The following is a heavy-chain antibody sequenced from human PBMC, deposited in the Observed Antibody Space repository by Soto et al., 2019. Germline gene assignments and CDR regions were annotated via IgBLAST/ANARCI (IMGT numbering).Heavy chain of an antibody. J-gene: IGHJ6*02. D-gene: IGHD1-1*01. CDR3: ARPMATTGLYKFYGMDG. V-gene: IGHV1-46*01. Sequence: QVQLVQSGAEVRKPGASVKVSCKASGYTFSRYYIHWVRQAPGQGPELMGIINPSGYSTNYAQKFQGRVTMTRDTSTSTVYMEFNSLTSEDTAVYYCARPMATTGLYKFYGMDGWGQGTMVTVSS. CDR2: INPSGYST. CDR1: GYTFSRYY.